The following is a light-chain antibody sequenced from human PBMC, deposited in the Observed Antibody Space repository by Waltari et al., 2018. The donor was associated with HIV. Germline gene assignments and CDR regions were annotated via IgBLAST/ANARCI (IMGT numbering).Light chain of an antibody. CDR2: TNN. Sequence: QSVLTQPPSASGTPGQRVTISCSGSSSNIGRNYVYWYQQLPGTAPQLLIYTNNQRPSGVPDRFSGSKSGTSASLAISGLRSEDEADYYCAAWDASLSVVFGGGTKLTVL. J-gene: IGLJ2*01. V-gene: IGLV1-47*01. CDR1: SSNIGRNY. CDR3: AAWDASLSVV.